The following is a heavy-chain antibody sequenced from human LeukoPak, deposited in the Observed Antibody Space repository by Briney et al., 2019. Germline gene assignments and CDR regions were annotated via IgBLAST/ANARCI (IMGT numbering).Heavy chain of an antibody. CDR3: ASLKDYYGSERYFQH. V-gene: IGHV1-69*04. Sequence: SVKVSCKASGGTFGSYAISWVRQAPGQGLEWMGRIIPILGIANYAQKFQGRVTITADKSTSTAYMELSSLRSEDTAVYYCASLKDYYGSERYFQHWGQGTLVTVSS. CDR1: GGTFGSYA. CDR2: IIPILGIA. D-gene: IGHD3-10*01. J-gene: IGHJ1*01.